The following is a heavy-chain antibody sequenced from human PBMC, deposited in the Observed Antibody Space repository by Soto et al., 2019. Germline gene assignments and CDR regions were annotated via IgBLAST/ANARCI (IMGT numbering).Heavy chain of an antibody. V-gene: IGHV3-30*18. J-gene: IGHJ4*02. CDR2: ISYDRSNK. Sequence: GGSLRLSCAASGFTFSSYGMHWVRQAPGKGLEWVALISYDRSNKYYADSVKGRFTISRDNSKNTLYLQMNSLRAEDAAVYYCAKDPTPYYYDSSGAFDYWGQGTLVTVSS. D-gene: IGHD3-22*01. CDR1: GFTFSSYG. CDR3: AKDPTPYYYDSSGAFDY.